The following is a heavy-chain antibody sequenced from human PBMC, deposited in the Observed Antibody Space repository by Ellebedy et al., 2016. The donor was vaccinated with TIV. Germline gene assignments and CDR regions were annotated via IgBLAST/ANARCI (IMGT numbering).Heavy chain of an antibody. V-gene: IGHV4-39*01. J-gene: IGHJ5*02. CDR1: GGSISSSSYY. D-gene: IGHD3-9*01. Sequence: SETLSLXXTVSGGSISSSSYYWGWIRQPPGKGLEWIGRIYYSGSTYYNPSLKSRVTISVDTSKNQFSLKLSSVTAADTAVYYCARLEAYYDILTGQVGWFDPWGQGTLVTVSS. CDR3: ARLEAYYDILTGQVGWFDP. CDR2: IYYSGST.